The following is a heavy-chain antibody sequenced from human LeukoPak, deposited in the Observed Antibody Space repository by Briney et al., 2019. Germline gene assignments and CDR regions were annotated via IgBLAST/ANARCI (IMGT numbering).Heavy chain of an antibody. D-gene: IGHD2-21*01. J-gene: IGHJ4*02. V-gene: IGHV3-23*01. CDR1: GFDFSSHA. Sequence: PGGSLRLSCVASGFDFSSHAMTWVRQAPGKGLEWVSAISGSGGSTYYADSVKGRFTISRDNSKNTLYLQMNSLRAEDTAVYYCAKPLGIGLWYFDYWGQGTLVTVSS. CDR2: ISGSGGST. CDR3: AKPLGIGLWYFDY.